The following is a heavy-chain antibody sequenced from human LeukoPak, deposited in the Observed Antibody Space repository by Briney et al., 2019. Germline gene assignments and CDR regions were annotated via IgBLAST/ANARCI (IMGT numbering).Heavy chain of an antibody. CDR1: GFKFSSYW. CDR2: INQDGSEK. V-gene: IGHV3-7*01. CDR3: TRGGYSDY. J-gene: IGHJ4*02. Sequence: PGGSLRLSCAASGFKFSSYWMNWVRQAPGKGLEPVANINQDGSEKYYADSVKGRFTISRDNAKNSPYLQMSSLRAEDTAVYYCTRGGYSDYWGQGTLVTVSS.